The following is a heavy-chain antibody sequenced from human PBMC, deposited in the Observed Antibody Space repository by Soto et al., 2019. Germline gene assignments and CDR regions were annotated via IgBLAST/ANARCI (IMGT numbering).Heavy chain of an antibody. CDR1: GYTFTSYA. Sequence: QVQLVQSGAEEKKPGASVKVSCKASGYTFTSYAMHWVRQAPGHRLEWMGWINAGNGNTKYSQKFQGGATITRDTSASTAYMELSSLRSEETAVYSCASGGGWCVRFDPWGQGTLVTVSS. V-gene: IGHV1-3*05. CDR3: ASGGGWCVRFDP. CDR2: INAGNGNT. J-gene: IGHJ5*02. D-gene: IGHD6-19*01.